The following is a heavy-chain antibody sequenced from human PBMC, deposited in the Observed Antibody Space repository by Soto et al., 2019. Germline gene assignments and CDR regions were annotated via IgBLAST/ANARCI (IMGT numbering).Heavy chain of an antibody. J-gene: IGHJ6*03. D-gene: IGHD3-3*01. CDR1: GFTFSSYG. CDR3: ANPHSRSYYAYIDV. Sequence: QVPLVESGGGVVQPGRSLRLSCAASGFTFSSYGMHWVRQAPGKGLEWVALISYDGNKKYYRDSMKGRFTFSRDNSKNTLFLQMNSLKPEDTAVYYCANPHSRSYYAYIDVWGKGTTVTVSS. V-gene: IGHV3-30*18. CDR2: ISYDGNKK.